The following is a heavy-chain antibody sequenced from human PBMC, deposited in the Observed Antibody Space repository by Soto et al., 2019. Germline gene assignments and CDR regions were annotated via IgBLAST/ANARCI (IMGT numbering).Heavy chain of an antibody. J-gene: IGHJ4*02. D-gene: IGHD3-16*01. CDR1: GGSNGNYY. CDR2: ISYSGST. Sequence: PSQALPGTGIVSGGSNGNYYWRWIRQPPGKGLEWIGYISYSGSTNYNPSLKSRGTISQDTSKKQFSLKLSSVTAADTAVYYCARGSDGDYSDYWGQGTLVSVSS. V-gene: IGHV4-59*01. CDR3: ARGSDGDYSDY.